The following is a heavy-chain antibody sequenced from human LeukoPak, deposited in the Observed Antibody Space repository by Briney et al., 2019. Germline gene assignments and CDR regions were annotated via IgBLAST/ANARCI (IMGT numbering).Heavy chain of an antibody. CDR2: IWSDATNM. CDR1: GFIFTDYG. V-gene: IGHV3-33*06. CDR3: AKDAQRGFDYRNSFQY. D-gene: IGHD4-11*01. Sequence: WGSLRLSCAASGFIFTDYGFHWVRQAPGKGLEWVAAIWSDATNMFYANSVKGRFFIQRDDYQNTVYLEMSSLRAEDTAVYYCAKDAQRGFDYRNSFQYWGQGSLVTVSS. J-gene: IGHJ4*02.